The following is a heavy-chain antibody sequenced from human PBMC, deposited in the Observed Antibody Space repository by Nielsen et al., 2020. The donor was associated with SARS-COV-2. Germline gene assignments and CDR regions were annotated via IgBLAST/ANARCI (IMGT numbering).Heavy chain of an antibody. D-gene: IGHD2-2*01. V-gene: IGHV5-10-1*01. CDR2: IDPSDSYV. J-gene: IGHJ6*03. Sequence: GESLKISCKGSGYSFTSHWITRVRQMPGKGLEWMGRIDPSDSYVDYSPSFQGHVAISADKSISTAYLQWSSLKASDTAMYYCARYASEYYYYYYMDVWGTGTTVTVPS. CDR3: ARYASEYYYYYYMDV. CDR1: GYSFTSHW.